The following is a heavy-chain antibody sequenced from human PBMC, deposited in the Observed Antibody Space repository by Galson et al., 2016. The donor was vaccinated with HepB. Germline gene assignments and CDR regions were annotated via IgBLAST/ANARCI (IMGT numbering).Heavy chain of an antibody. V-gene: IGHV3-21*01. J-gene: IGHJ6*02. D-gene: IGHD3-10*01. CDR2: ISSSSNLI. CDR1: GFSFTNYS. Sequence: SLRLSCAASGFSFTNYSMNWVRQAPGKGLEWVSSISSSSNLIYYSESMKGRLTVSRDNAKNSLYLQMNSLRAEDTAVYYCARENVITKVRGLIAAYGMDVWGQGTTVTVSS. CDR3: ARENVITKVRGLIAAYGMDV.